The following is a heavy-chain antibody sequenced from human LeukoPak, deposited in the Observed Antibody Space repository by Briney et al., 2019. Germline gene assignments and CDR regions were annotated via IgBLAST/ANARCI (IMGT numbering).Heavy chain of an antibody. CDR1: GFTVSSNH. Sequence: SGGSLRLSCGASGFTVSSNHMNWVRQAPGKGPEWVSVIYSGGSTNYANSVKDRFTISRDNSKNTLYLQMNRLRAEDTAMYYCARGYNSAWFYLDYWGQGTLVTVS. J-gene: IGHJ4*02. V-gene: IGHV3-66*01. CDR2: IYSGGST. CDR3: ARGYNSAWFYLDY. D-gene: IGHD6-19*01.